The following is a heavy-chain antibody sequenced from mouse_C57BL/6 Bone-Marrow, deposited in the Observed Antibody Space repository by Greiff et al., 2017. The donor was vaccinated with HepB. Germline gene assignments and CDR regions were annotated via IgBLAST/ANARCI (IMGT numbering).Heavy chain of an antibody. CDR3: ARWDYGSSYGFAY. V-gene: IGHV14-3*01. J-gene: IGHJ3*01. D-gene: IGHD1-1*01. Sequence: VQLQQSVAELVRPGASVKLSCTASGFNIKNTYMHWVKQRPEQGLEWIGRIGPANGNTKYAPKFQGKATITADTSSNTAYLQLSSLTSEDTAIYYCARWDYGSSYGFAYWGQGTLVTVSA. CDR2: IGPANGNT. CDR1: GFNIKNTY.